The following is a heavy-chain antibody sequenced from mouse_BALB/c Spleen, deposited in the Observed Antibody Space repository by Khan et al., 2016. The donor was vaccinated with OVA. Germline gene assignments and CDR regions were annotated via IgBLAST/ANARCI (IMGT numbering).Heavy chain of an antibody. CDR1: GYTFTNYW. V-gene: IGHV1S81*02. Sequence: QVQLQQPGAELVKPGASVKLSCKASGYTFTNYWVHWVKQGPGQGLEWIGEIYPGDGRVNYNEKFKNKASLTVDRSSSTAYMQLSSLTSEDSAVDYCARNAYFGNYFDYWGQGTTLTVSS. J-gene: IGHJ2*01. CDR2: IYPGDGRV. CDR3: ARNAYFGNYFDY. D-gene: IGHD2-10*01.